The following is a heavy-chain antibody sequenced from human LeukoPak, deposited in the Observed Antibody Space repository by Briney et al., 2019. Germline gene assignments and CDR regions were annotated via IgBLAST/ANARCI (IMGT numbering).Heavy chain of an antibody. CDR2: ISAYNGNT. Sequence: ASVKVSCKASGYIFRSYCITWVRQAPGQGLEWMGWISAYNGNTNYAQKFQGRVTMTTDTSTSTAYMELRSLRSDDTAVYYCARGGYDFWDGYYSRGELDFWGQGTLVTVSS. J-gene: IGHJ4*02. V-gene: IGHV1-18*01. CDR1: GYIFRSYC. D-gene: IGHD3-3*01. CDR3: ARGGYDFWDGYYSRGELDF.